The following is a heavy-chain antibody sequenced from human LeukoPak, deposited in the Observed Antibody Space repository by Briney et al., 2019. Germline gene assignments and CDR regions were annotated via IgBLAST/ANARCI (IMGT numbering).Heavy chain of an antibody. CDR1: GFSLSTSGVG. CDR2: IYWDDDK. J-gene: IGHJ4*02. CDR3: AHGTGEARTVRDDHNDGGFDT. D-gene: IGHD5-24*01. Sequence: SGPTLVNPTQTLTLTCTLSGFSLSTSGVGVGWIRQPRRKALEWLAFIYWDDDKRYSPSLKNRLTIAKGTSENQVVLTMTNMDPVDTGTYFCAHGTGEARTVRDDHNDGGFDTWGQGTLVTVSS. V-gene: IGHV2-5*02.